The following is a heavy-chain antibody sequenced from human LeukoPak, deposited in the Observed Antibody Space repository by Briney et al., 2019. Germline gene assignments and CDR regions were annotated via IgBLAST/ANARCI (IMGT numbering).Heavy chain of an antibody. CDR2: ISAYNGNT. Sequence: ASVKVSCKASGYTFTSYGISGVRQAPGQGLEWMGWISAYNGNTNYAQKLQGRVTMTTDTSTSTAYMELRSLRSDDTAVYYCARDLSGDDYYDSSGYYDYWGQGTLVTVSS. CDR3: ARDLSGDDYYDSSGYYDY. J-gene: IGHJ4*02. V-gene: IGHV1-18*01. D-gene: IGHD3-22*01. CDR1: GYTFTSYG.